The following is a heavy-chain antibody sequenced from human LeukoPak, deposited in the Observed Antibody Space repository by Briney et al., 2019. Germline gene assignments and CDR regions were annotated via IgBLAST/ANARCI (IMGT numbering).Heavy chain of an antibody. CDR2: INHSGST. J-gene: IGHJ4*02. D-gene: IGHD6-6*01. Sequence: PSETLSLTCAVYGGSFSGYYWSWIRQPPGKGLEWIGEINHSGSTNSNPSLKSRVTISLDTSKNQFSLKLSSVTAADTAVYYCVRAREFSSSSGRAYYFDYWGQGTLVTVSS. CDR3: VRAREFSSSSGRAYYFDY. CDR1: GGSFSGYY. V-gene: IGHV4-34*01.